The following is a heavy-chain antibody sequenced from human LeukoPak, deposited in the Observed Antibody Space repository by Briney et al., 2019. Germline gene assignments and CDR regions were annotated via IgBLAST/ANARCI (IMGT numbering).Heavy chain of an antibody. D-gene: IGHD3-3*01. CDR3: ARGRDYDFWSGLLANYYYYYMDV. J-gene: IGHJ6*03. CDR2: MNPNSGNT. Sequence: ASGKVSCKASGYTFTSYDINWVRQATGQGLEWMGWMNPNSGNTGYAQKFQGRVTMTRNTSISTAYMELSSLRSEDTAVYYCARGRDYDFWSGLLANYYYYYMDVWGKGTTVTVSS. CDR1: GYTFTSYD. V-gene: IGHV1-8*01.